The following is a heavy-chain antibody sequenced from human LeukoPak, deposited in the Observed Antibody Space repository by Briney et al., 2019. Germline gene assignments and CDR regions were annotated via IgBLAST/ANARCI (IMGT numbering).Heavy chain of an antibody. J-gene: IGHJ4*02. CDR2: ISGSGGST. Sequence: PGGSLILSCAASGFTFSSYAMSWVRQVPGNGLAWVSAISGSGGSTYYADSVKGRFTISRDNSKNTLYLQMNSLRAEDTAVYYCAKIRQWPVGHYWGQGTLVTVSS. V-gene: IGHV3-23*01. CDR1: GFTFSSYA. CDR3: AKIRQWPVGHY. D-gene: IGHD6-19*01.